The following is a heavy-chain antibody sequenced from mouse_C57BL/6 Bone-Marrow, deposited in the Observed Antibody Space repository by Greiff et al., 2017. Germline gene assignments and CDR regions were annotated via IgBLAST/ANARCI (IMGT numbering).Heavy chain of an antibody. CDR1: GYTFTSYW. CDR2: IHPNSGST. V-gene: IGHV1-64*01. D-gene: IGHD5-5*01. J-gene: IGHJ2*01. CDR3: VRRRVLPLLYFDY. Sequence: QVQLQQPGAELVKPGASVKLSCKASGYTFTSYWMHWVKQRPGQGLEWIGMIHPNSGSTNYNEKFKSKATLTVDKSSSTAYMQLSSLTSEDSAVYYCVRRRVLPLLYFDYWGQGTTLTVSS.